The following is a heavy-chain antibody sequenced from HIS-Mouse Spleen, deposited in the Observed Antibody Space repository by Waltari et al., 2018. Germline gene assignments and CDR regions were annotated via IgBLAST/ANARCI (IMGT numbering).Heavy chain of an antibody. CDR2: VRGSGGST. J-gene: IGHJ3*02. CDR3: AKEGYYDSSGYDAFDI. V-gene: IGHV3-23*01. D-gene: IGHD3-22*01. CDR1: GFPFSRYA. Sequence: EVQLLASGGGLVQPGGSLSLSCAASGFPFSRYAMHWVRLAPGKGLEWVSAVRGSGGSTYYADSVKGRFTISRDNSKNTLYLQMNSLRAEDTAVYYCAKEGYYDSSGYDAFDIWGQGTMVTVSS.